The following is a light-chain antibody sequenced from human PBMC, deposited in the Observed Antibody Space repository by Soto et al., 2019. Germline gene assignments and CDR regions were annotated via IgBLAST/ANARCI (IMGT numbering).Light chain of an antibody. CDR2: NSY. CDR1: SSNIGSKT. Sequence: VLTQPHSASGTPGQRVTISCSGSSSNIGSKTVNWYQQLPGTVPKLLIYNSYQRPSGVPDRFSGSKSGTSASLAISGLQSEDEADYYCAAWDASLNGYVFGAGTKVTVL. V-gene: IGLV1-44*01. J-gene: IGLJ1*01. CDR3: AAWDASLNGYV.